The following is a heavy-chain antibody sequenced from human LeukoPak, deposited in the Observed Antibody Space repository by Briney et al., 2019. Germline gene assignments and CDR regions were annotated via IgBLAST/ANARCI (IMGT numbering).Heavy chain of an antibody. D-gene: IGHD3-22*01. Sequence: GGSLRLSCAASGFTFSSYAMSWVRQAPGKGLEWVSAISGSGGSTYYADSVKGRFTISRDNSKNTLYLQMNSLRAEDTAVYYCARDRDYYDSSGYLDYWGQGTLVTVSS. CDR1: GFTFSSYA. V-gene: IGHV3-23*01. CDR2: ISGSGGST. CDR3: ARDRDYYDSSGYLDY. J-gene: IGHJ4*02.